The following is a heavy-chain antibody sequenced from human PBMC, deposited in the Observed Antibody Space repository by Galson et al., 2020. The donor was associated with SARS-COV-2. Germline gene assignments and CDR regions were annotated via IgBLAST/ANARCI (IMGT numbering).Heavy chain of an antibody. CDR1: GGSFSGFY. J-gene: IGHJ3*02. CDR2: INHCGST. Sequence: SETLSLTCAVYGGSFSGFYWSWIRQPPGKGLEWIGEINHCGSTNYNPSLKSRVTISVDTSKKQFSLKLSSVTAADTAVYYCARARVITIFGVIITRDAFDIWGQGAMVTVSS. D-gene: IGHD3-3*01. CDR3: ARARVITIFGVIITRDAFDI. V-gene: IGHV4-34*01.